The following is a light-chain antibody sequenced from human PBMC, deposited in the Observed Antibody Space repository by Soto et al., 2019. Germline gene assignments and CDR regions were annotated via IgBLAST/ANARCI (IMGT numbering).Light chain of an antibody. V-gene: IGLV2-14*01. CDR2: EVS. J-gene: IGLJ1*01. Sequence: QSALTQPASVSGSPGQSITISCTGTCSDVGGYNYVSWYQQHPGKAPKVMIYEVSNRPSGVSNRFSGSKSGNTASLTISGLQAEDEADYYCSSYTSSCTPYVFGTGTKLTVL. CDR3: SSYTSSCTPYV. CDR1: CSDVGGYNY.